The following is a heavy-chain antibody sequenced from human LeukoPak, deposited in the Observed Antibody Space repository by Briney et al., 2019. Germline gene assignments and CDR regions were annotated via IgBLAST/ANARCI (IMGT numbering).Heavy chain of an antibody. Sequence: MSGGSLRLSCAASGFTFSDYYMSWIRQAPGKGLEWVSYISSSGSTIYYADSVKGRFTISRDNAKNSLYLQMNSLRAEDTAVYYCARDPITYYYGSGPDYWGQGTLVTVSS. D-gene: IGHD3-10*01. J-gene: IGHJ4*02. CDR3: ARDPITYYYGSGPDY. CDR2: ISSSGSTI. CDR1: GFTFSDYY. V-gene: IGHV3-11*04.